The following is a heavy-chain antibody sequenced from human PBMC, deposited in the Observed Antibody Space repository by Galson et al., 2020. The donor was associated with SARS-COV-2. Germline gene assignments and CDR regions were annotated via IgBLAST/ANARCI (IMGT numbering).Heavy chain of an antibody. CDR1: GFTFSSYE. CDR2: ISSSGSTI. CDR3: ARLRGGGYFDY. Sequence: GGSLRLSCAASGFTFSSYEMNWVRQAPGKGLEWVSYISSSGSTIYYADSVKGRFTISRDNAKNALYLQMNSLRAEDTAVYVCARLRGGGYFDYWGQGTLVTVSS. J-gene: IGHJ4*02. V-gene: IGHV3-48*03. D-gene: IGHD2-15*01.